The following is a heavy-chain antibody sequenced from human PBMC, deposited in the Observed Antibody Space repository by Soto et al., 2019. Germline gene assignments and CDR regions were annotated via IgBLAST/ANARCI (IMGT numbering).Heavy chain of an antibody. CDR2: ISSSSRTI. V-gene: IGHV3-48*01. D-gene: IGHD3-16*01. Sequence: EVQLVESGGGLTQPGGSLRLSCVASGFTFSSYSMNWVRQAPGKGLEWVSWISSSSRTIYYADSVKGRFTISRDNAKNSLYLQMNSLRAEDTAVYYCARGNSAEAVMIIEGWGQGTLVTVSS. CDR1: GFTFSSYS. J-gene: IGHJ4*02. CDR3: ARGNSAEAVMIIEG.